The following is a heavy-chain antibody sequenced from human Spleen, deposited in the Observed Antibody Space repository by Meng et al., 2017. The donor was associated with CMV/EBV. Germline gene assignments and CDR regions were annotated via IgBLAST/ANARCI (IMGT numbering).Heavy chain of an antibody. CDR3: VRDGGKCNFGVCYIELGGYYFYGMDV. Sequence: ASVKVSCKASGYTFTGHYMHWVRQAPGQGLEWMGWINPNNGGTNYGQRFQGRVTMTSDTSISTVYMELSGLRSDDTAVYYCVRDGGKCNFGVCYIELGGYYFYGMDVWGQGTTVTVSS. D-gene: IGHD2-8*01. CDR1: GYTFTGHY. CDR2: INPNNGGT. V-gene: IGHV1-2*02. J-gene: IGHJ6*02.